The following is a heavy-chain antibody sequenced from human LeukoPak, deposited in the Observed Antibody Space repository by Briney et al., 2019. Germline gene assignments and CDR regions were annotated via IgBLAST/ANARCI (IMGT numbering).Heavy chain of an antibody. CDR1: GFTFSSYE. Sequence: GGSLRLSCAASGFTFSSYEMNWVRQAPGKGLEWVSYISSSGSPVYYADSVKGRFTISRDNAKSSLFLQMNSLRAEDTAVYYCARGPASIAAAGIAEYFQHWGQGTLVTVST. J-gene: IGHJ1*01. CDR2: ISSSGSPV. D-gene: IGHD6-13*01. V-gene: IGHV3-48*03. CDR3: ARGPASIAAAGIAEYFQH.